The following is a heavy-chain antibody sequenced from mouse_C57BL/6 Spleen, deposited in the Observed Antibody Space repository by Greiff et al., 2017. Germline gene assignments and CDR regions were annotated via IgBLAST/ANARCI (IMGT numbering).Heavy chain of an antibody. CDR2: IDPENGAT. J-gene: IGHJ2*01. CDR3: TTVTTVVAPYYFDY. CDR1: GFNIKDAY. V-gene: IGHV14-4*01. D-gene: IGHD1-1*01. Sequence: EVQLQQSGAELVRPGASVKLSCTASGFNIKDAYMHWVKQRPEQGLEWIGWIDPENGATEYASKFQGKAPITADPSSSTAYLQLSSLTSEDTAVYYCTTVTTVVAPYYFDYWGQGTTLTVSS.